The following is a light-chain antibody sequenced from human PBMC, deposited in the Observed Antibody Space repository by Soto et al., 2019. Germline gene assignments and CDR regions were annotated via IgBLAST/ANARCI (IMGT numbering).Light chain of an antibody. CDR3: CSYAGSRTFV. Sequence: QSVLTQPASVSGSPGQSITISCTGTSSDVGAYNFVSWHQQHPGKAPKLMIYEDSKRPSGISPRFSGSKSDNTASLTISGLRAEDEAHYHCCSYAGSRTFVFGGGTKLTVL. CDR1: SSDVGAYNF. CDR2: EDS. V-gene: IGLV2-23*01. J-gene: IGLJ3*02.